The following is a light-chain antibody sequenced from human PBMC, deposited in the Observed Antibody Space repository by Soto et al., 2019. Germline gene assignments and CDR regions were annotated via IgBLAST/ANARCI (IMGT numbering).Light chain of an antibody. V-gene: IGKV1-5*03. CDR1: QTISSW. CDR3: QEYNSYWT. Sequence: DIQMTQSPSTLSASVGDTVTITCRASQTISSWLAWYQQKPGKAPKLLVYEASNLQSGVPSRFSGIGSGTEFTLTINSLQPDDFATYYCQEYNSYWTFGQGTTVDIK. J-gene: IGKJ1*01. CDR2: EAS.